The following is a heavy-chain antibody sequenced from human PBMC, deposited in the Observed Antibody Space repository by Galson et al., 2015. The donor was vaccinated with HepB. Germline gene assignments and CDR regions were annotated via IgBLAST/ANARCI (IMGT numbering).Heavy chain of an antibody. Sequence: TLSLTCTVSGGSISSYYWSWIRQPPGKGLEWIGFVYYTGSTQYNPSLKSRVTISVDTSKSQFSLKLTSVTAADTAVYYCVRGRPFDSWGQGTLVTVSS. CDR2: VYYTGST. V-gene: IGHV4-59*01. CDR3: VRGRPFDS. CDR1: GGSISSYY. J-gene: IGHJ4*02.